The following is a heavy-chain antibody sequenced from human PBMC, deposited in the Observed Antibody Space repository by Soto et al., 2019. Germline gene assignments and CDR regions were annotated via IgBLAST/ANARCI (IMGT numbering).Heavy chain of an antibody. CDR2: IYWNDDK. CDR3: AHFNGYEEFEY. CDR1: GFSLSTSGVG. V-gene: IGHV2-5*01. D-gene: IGHD5-12*01. J-gene: IGHJ4*02. Sequence: SWPTLVNPTQTLTLTCTFSGFSLSTSGVGVGWIRQPPGKALEWLAVIYWNDDKRYSPSLKSRFTITKGTSDNQVVLTMTNVDPVDXASYYCAHFNGYEEFEYWGQGTLVTVSA.